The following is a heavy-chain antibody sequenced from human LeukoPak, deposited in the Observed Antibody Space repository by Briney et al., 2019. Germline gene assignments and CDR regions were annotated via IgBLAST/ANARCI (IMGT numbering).Heavy chain of an antibody. CDR1: GGSISSYY. CDR2: IYHSGST. Sequence: SETLSLTCTVSGGSISSYYWSWIRQPPGKGLEWIGSIYHSGSTYYNPSLKSRVTISVDTSKNQFSLKLSSVTAADTAVYYCARGLRANWYLDYWGQGTLVTVSS. CDR3: ARGLRANWYLDY. V-gene: IGHV4-59*12. D-gene: IGHD2-8*01. J-gene: IGHJ4*02.